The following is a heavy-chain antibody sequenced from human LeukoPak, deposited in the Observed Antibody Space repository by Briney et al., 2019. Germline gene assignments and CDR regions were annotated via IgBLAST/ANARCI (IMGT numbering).Heavy chain of an antibody. CDR3: ARQLYDSSGYPFDY. D-gene: IGHD3-22*01. CDR2: IYHSGST. J-gene: IGHJ4*02. Sequence: SETLSLTCTVSGASITTYYWSWIRQPPGKGLEWIGYIYHSGSTKHNPSLKSRVTISVDTSKNQFSLRLSSVTAADTAVYYCARQLYDSSGYPFDYWGQGTLVTVSS. CDR1: GASITTYY. V-gene: IGHV4-59*08.